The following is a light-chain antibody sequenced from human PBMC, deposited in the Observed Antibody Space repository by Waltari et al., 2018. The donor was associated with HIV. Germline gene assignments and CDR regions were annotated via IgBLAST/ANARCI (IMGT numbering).Light chain of an antibody. CDR1: QNIGTA. Sequence: IQMTHSPSPVSASVGGAVPISCRASQNIGTAFAWYQWKPGRAPRLLIYEASRLDDGVPTRFKGSGSRSNFTLGITNRQPEDFAIYFCQQAKNFPHTFAGGTRVE. CDR3: QQAKNFPHT. V-gene: IGKV1D-13*01. J-gene: IGKJ4*01. CDR2: EAS.